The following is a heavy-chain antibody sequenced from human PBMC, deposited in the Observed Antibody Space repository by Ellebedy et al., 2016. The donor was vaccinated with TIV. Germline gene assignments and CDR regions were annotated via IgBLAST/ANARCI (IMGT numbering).Heavy chain of an antibody. CDR1: GGSISSSNYY. CDR3: ARQETAAAGTMGFDP. V-gene: IGHV4-39*01. J-gene: IGHJ5*02. Sequence: SETLSPTCTVPGGSISSSNYYWGWIRQPPGKGLEWIGSIFYSGNTFYNPSLKRRVTISVDTSKNQFSLKLSSVTAADTAVYYCARQETAAAGTMGFDPWGQGTLVTVSS. CDR2: IFYSGNT. D-gene: IGHD6-13*01.